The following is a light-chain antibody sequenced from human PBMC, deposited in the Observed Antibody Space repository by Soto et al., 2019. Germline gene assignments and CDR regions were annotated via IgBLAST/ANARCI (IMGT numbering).Light chain of an antibody. J-gene: IGLJ1*01. Sequence: QSALTQPASVSGSPGQSITISCTGTSSDVGGYNSVSWYQQHPGKAPKLMIYEVSNRPSGVSNRFSGSKSGNTASLTISGLQDEDEADYYFSSYTTSSTRLYVFGTGTKLTVL. CDR1: SSDVGGYNS. CDR2: EVS. V-gene: IGLV2-14*01. CDR3: SSYTTSSTRLYV.